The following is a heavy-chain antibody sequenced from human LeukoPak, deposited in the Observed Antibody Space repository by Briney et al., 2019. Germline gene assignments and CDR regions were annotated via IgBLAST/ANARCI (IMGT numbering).Heavy chain of an antibody. D-gene: IGHD5-18*01. CDR1: GFTFSSYW. V-gene: IGHV3-7*01. J-gene: IGHJ6*03. CDR2: IKQDGSEK. Sequence: PGGSLRLSCAASGFTFSSYWMSWVRQAPGKGLEWVANIKQDGSEKYYVDSVKGRFTISRDNAKNSLYLQMNSLRAEDTAVYYCARVDTAMEYYYYYYMDVWGKGTTVTVSS. CDR3: ARVDTAMEYYYYYYMDV.